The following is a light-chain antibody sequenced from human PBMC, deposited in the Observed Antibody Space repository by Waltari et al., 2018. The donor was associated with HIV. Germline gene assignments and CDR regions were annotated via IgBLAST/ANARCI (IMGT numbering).Light chain of an antibody. CDR3: QQYGSSPYT. CDR1: QSVSSSY. V-gene: IGKV3-20*01. J-gene: IGKJ2*01. CDR2: GAS. Sequence: EIVLTQSPGPLSLSPGERATLSCRASQSVSSSYLAWYQQRPGQAPRLLIYGASSRATGIPDRFSGSGSGTDFTLTISRLEPEDFAVYYCQQYGSSPYTFGQGTKLELQ.